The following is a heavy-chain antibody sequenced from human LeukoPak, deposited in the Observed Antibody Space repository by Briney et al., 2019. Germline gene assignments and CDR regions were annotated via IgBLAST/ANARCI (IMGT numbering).Heavy chain of an antibody. D-gene: IGHD6-19*01. CDR1: GFTFDDYA. V-gene: IGHV3-9*01. CDR2: ISWNSGSI. J-gene: IGHJ3*02. Sequence: GGSLRLSCAASGFTFDDYAMDWVRQAPGKGLEWVSGISWNSGSIGYADSVKGRFTISRDNAKNSLYLRMNSLRAEDTALYYCAKVFSSGWRNDAFDIWGQGTMVTVSS. CDR3: AKVFSSGWRNDAFDI.